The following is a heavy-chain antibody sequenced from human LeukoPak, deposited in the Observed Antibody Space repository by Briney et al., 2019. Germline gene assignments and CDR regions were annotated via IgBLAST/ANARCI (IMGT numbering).Heavy chain of an antibody. CDR3: ARGGKTFWYYYYGMDV. Sequence: SETLSLTCAVYGGSFSGYYWSWIRQPPGKGLEWIGEINHSGSTNYNPSLKSRVTISVDTSKNQFSLKLSSVTAADTVVYYCARGGKTFWYYYYGMDVWGKGTTVTVSS. V-gene: IGHV4-34*01. CDR2: INHSGST. D-gene: IGHD3-3*01. CDR1: GGSFSGYY. J-gene: IGHJ6*04.